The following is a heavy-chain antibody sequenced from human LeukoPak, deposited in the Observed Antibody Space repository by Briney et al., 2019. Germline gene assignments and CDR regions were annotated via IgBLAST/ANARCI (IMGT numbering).Heavy chain of an antibody. CDR3: ARRIGYYDSSGPNFDY. Sequence: GESLKISCKGSGYSFTSYWIGWVRQMPGKGLEWMGIIYPGDSDTRYSPSFQGQVTISADKSVSTAYLQWSSLKASDTAMYYCARRIGYYDSSGPNFDYWGQGTLVTVSS. CDR1: GYSFTSYW. D-gene: IGHD3-22*01. J-gene: IGHJ4*02. CDR2: IYPGDSDT. V-gene: IGHV5-51*01.